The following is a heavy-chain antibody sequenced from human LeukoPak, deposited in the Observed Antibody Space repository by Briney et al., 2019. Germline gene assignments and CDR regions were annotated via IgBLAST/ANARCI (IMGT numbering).Heavy chain of an antibody. D-gene: IGHD6-19*01. Sequence: GRSLRLSCAASGFTFSSYGMHWVRQAPGKGLEWVAVISYDGSNKYYADSVKGRFTISRDNSKNTLYLQMNSLRAEDTAVYYCARPSVAGVDYYYGMDVWGQGTTVTVSS. V-gene: IGHV3-30*03. CDR2: ISYDGSNK. CDR3: ARPSVAGVDYYYGMDV. CDR1: GFTFSSYG. J-gene: IGHJ6*02.